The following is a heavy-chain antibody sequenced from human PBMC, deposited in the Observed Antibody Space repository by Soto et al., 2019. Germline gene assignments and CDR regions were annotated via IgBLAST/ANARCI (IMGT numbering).Heavy chain of an antibody. Sequence: QVQLQESGPGLVKPSQTLSLTCTVSGGSISSGGYYWSWIRQHPGKGLEWIGYIYYSGSTYYNPSLKSRVTISVDTSKNQFSLKLSSVTAADTAVYYCARHRNIAARDAFDIWGQGTMVTVSS. V-gene: IGHV4-31*03. CDR3: ARHRNIAARDAFDI. D-gene: IGHD6-13*01. J-gene: IGHJ3*02. CDR2: IYYSGST. CDR1: GGSISSGGYY.